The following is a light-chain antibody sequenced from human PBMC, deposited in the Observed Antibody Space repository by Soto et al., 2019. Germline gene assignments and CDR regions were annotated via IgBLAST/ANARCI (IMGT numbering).Light chain of an antibody. V-gene: IGKV1-5*02. CDR2: DVS. CDR1: ESIRSW. CDR3: QQLSYYPLT. J-gene: IGKJ5*01. Sequence: DMRKTQIPSTLRATVRDTFTIICLASESIRSWLAWYQQKPGKDPKVLIYDVSSLDRGVPSRFSGSGSGTELILTISSLQPEYLATYYCQQLSYYPLTFGQGTRLEI.